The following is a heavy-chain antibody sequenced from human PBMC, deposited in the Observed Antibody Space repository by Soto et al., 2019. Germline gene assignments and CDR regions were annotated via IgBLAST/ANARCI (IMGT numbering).Heavy chain of an antibody. J-gene: IGHJ6*03. CDR1: GYTFTSYA. CDR3: ARETTVTQQRLNYYYYMDV. Sequence: VKVSCKASGYTFTSYAMHWLRQAPGQRLEWMGWINAGNGNTKYSQKFQGRVTITRDTSASTAYMELSSLRSEDTAVYYCARETTVTQQRLNYYYYMDVWGKGTTVTVSS. D-gene: IGHD4-17*01. CDR2: INAGNGNT. V-gene: IGHV1-3*01.